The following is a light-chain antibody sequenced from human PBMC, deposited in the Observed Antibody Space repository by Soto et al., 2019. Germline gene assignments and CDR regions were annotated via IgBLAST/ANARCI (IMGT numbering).Light chain of an antibody. Sequence: DIQMTQSPSTLSASVGDRVTITCRASQSISSWLAWYQQKPGKAPKLLIYDASSLESGVPSRFSGSGSGTEFTLTIGCLQPDDFATYYCQEYNSYSWTFGQGTKVEIK. J-gene: IGKJ1*01. CDR1: QSISSW. CDR2: DAS. V-gene: IGKV1-5*01. CDR3: QEYNSYSWT.